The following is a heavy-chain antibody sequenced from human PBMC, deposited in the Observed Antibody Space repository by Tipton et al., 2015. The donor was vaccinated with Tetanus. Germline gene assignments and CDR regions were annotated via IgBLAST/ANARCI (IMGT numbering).Heavy chain of an antibody. V-gene: IGHV3-21*06. J-gene: IGHJ2*01. Sequence: SLRLSCAASGFTFITSWMTWVRQAPGQGLEWGSSITSSSHYILYADSVRGRFSISRDNAKNSLYLHMDSLRAEDTAVYYCARRALSYWRFDLWGRGTLVSVSS. CDR2: ITSSSHYI. CDR3: ARRALSYWRFDL. CDR1: GFTFITSW.